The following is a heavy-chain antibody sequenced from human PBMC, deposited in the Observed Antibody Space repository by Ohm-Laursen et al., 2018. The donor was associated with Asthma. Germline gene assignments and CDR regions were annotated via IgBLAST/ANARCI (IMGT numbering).Heavy chain of an antibody. J-gene: IGHJ4*02. CDR3: AKGLLALDDY. V-gene: IGHV3-11*06. Sequence: GSLRLSCAASGFKFSDYYMSWIRQAPGKGLEYVSHISSDSIHTEYADSVKGRFTISRDNSKNTLYLQMNSLRAEDTAVYYCAKGLLALDDYWGQGTLVTVSS. CDR2: ISSDSIHT. CDR1: GFKFSDYY. D-gene: IGHD2-15*01.